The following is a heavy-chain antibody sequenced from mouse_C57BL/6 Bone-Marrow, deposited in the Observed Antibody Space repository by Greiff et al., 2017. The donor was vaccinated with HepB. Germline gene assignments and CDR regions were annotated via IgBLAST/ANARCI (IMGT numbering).Heavy chain of an antibody. D-gene: IGHD2-2*01. Sequence: VQLQQSGPVLVKPGASVKMSCKASGYTFTDYYMNWVKQSHGKSLEWIGVINPYNGGTSYNQKFKGKATLTVDKSSSTAYMELNSLTSEDSAVYYCARWGYHYFDYWGQGTTLTVSS. CDR1: GYTFTDYY. CDR2: INPYNGGT. CDR3: ARWGYHYFDY. J-gene: IGHJ2*01. V-gene: IGHV1-19*01.